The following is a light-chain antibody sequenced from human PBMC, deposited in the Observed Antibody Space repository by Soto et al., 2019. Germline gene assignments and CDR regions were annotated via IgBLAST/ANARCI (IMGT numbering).Light chain of an antibody. CDR1: QSVSDMY. V-gene: IGKV3-20*01. CDR2: AS. Sequence: EIVLTQSPGTLSLSPGERATLSCRASQSVSDMYLAWYQHKPGQAPRLLIYASNGATGIPDRFSGSGSGTDFTLTINRLEPEDFAVYYCQHYGTSALFGPGTKSGNQT. CDR3: QHYGTSAL. J-gene: IGKJ3*01.